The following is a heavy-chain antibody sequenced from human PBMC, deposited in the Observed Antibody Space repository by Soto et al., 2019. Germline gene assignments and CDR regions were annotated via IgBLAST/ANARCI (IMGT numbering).Heavy chain of an antibody. V-gene: IGHV1-18*01. CDR2: ISAYNGNT. D-gene: IGHD1-26*01. CDR3: ARGAAVGLIDY. CDR1: GYTFTSYG. Sequence: QVHLVQSGAEVKKPGASVKVSCKASGYTFTSYGISWVRQAPGQGLEWMVWISAYNGNTKYAQKLQGRVTMTTDTAPSTAYMELRSLRTDDTAVYYWARGAAVGLIDYWGQGTLVTVSS. J-gene: IGHJ4*02.